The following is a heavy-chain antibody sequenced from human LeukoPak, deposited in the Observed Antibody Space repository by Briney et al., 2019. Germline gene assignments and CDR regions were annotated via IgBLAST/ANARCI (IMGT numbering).Heavy chain of an antibody. J-gene: IGHJ5*02. CDR3: ARDVSSSWILYNWFDP. D-gene: IGHD6-13*01. V-gene: IGHV3-48*04. Sequence: PGGSLRLSCAASGFTFSSYSMNWVRQAPGKGLEWVSYISSSSSTIYYADSVKGRFTISRDNAKNSLYLQMNSLRAEDTAVYYCARDVSSSWILYNWFDPWGQGTLVTVSS. CDR2: ISSSSSTI. CDR1: GFTFSSYS.